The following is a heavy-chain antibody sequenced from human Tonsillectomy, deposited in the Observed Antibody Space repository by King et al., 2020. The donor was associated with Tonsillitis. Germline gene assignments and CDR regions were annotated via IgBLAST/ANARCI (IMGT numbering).Heavy chain of an antibody. CDR1: GYSFTRYW. D-gene: IGHD1-14*01. Sequence: QLVQSGAEVKKPGESLRVSCKGSGYSFTRYWITWVRQMPGKGLEWMGKIDPSDSYTIYSPSFQGHVTISADKSISTAYLQWSSLKASDPAMYYCARRSGSGTVDYWGQGTLVTVSS. J-gene: IGHJ4*02. CDR2: IDPSDSYT. V-gene: IGHV5-10-1*03. CDR3: ARRSGSGTVDY.